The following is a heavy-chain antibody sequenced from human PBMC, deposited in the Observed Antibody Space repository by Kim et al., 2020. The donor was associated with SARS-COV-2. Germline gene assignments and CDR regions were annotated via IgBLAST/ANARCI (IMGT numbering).Heavy chain of an antibody. Sequence: GGSLRLSCAASGFTFSSYWMSWVRQAPGKGLEWVANIKQDGSEKYYVDSVKGRFTISRDNAKNSLYLQMNSLRAEDTAVYYCARDSWGGNSYYYYYGMDVWGQGTTVTVSS. CDR2: IKQDGSEK. J-gene: IGHJ6*02. CDR3: ARDSWGGNSYYYYYGMDV. CDR1: GFTFSSYW. V-gene: IGHV3-7*03. D-gene: IGHD2-21*02.